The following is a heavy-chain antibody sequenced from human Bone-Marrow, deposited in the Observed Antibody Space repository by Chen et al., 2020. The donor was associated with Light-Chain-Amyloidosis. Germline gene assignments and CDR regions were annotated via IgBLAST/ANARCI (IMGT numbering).Heavy chain of an antibody. CDR2: INSYGGSM. Sequence: EVQLVESGGGSTQPGGSLRLSCAASGFTFNDYWLHWVRQVPGKGLVWVARINSYGGSMTYSDSVKGRFTISRDNAKNTVYLQMNSLRAEDTAVYYCARSGNYGRYYYFGMDVWGQGTTVTVSS. J-gene: IGHJ6*02. D-gene: IGHD3-10*01. V-gene: IGHV3-74*01. CDR3: ARSGNYGRYYYFGMDV. CDR1: GFTFNDYW.